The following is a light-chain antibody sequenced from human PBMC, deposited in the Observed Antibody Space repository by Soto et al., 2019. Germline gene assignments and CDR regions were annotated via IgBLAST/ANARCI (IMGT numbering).Light chain of an antibody. Sequence: QSALTQPASVSGSPGQSIAISCTGTSSDVGGYNSVSWYQQYPGKAPKLMIHDVSNRPSGVSNRFSGSKSGNTASLTISGLQAQDEADYYCSSFTTSTSYVFGSGTRSPS. CDR3: SSFTTSTSYV. CDR1: SSDVGGYNS. CDR2: DVS. V-gene: IGLV2-14*01. J-gene: IGLJ1*01.